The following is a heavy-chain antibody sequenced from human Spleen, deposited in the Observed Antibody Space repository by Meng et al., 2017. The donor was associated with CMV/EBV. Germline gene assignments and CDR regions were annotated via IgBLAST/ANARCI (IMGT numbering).Heavy chain of an antibody. V-gene: IGHV3-20*04. CDR1: GFTFDDYG. CDR3: ARDRAMVRGVTSDY. Sequence: GVLRLSCAASGFTFDDYGMSWVRQGPGKGLEWVSGINWNGGNTGYADSVKGRFTISRDNAKNSLYLQMNSLRAEDTALYYCARDRAMVRGVTSDYWGQGTLVTVSS. CDR2: INWNGGNT. J-gene: IGHJ4*02. D-gene: IGHD3-10*01.